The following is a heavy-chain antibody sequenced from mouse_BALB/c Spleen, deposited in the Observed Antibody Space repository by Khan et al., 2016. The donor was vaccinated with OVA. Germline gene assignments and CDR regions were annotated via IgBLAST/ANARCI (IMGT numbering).Heavy chain of an antibody. CDR1: GFSLTNYG. J-gene: IGHJ2*01. V-gene: IGHV2-2*02. CDR3: ARNRNGYCDY. D-gene: IGHD1-1*02. CDR2: IWSSGIT. Sequence: QVQLKQSGPGLVQPSQSLSITCTVSGFSLTNYGVHWVRQSPGKGLEWLGVIWSSGITDYNATFMSRLSISRDISKSQVFFKMNSLQANDTGIYYCARNRNGYCDYWGQGTTLTGSS.